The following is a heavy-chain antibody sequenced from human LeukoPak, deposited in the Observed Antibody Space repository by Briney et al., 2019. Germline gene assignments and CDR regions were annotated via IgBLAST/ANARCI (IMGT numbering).Heavy chain of an antibody. V-gene: IGHV4-39*07. J-gene: IGHJ4*02. Sequence: PSETLSLTCTVSGGSIRDTTYYWGWIRQPPGKGLEWIGSIYYSGNTYYNPSLMSRVTISVDTSKNQFSLNLSSVTAADTAVYYCARDGKGLAYYFDYWGQGTLVTVSS. CDR1: GGSIRDTTYY. D-gene: IGHD6-19*01. CDR2: IYYSGNT. CDR3: ARDGKGLAYYFDY.